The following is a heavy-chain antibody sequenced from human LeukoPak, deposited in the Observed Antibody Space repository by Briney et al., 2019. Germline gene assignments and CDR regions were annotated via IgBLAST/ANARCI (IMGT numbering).Heavy chain of an antibody. CDR3: ARGRVGRYCSGGSCYLVP. J-gene: IGHJ4*02. Sequence: GGSLRLSCAASGFPFNTCDMNWVRQAPGKGLEWVSYISRTGGTIYYADSVKGRFTISRDNTKNSLFLQMNSLRVEDTAVYYCARGRVGRYCSGGSCYLVPWGQGTLVTVSS. CDR1: GFPFNTCD. D-gene: IGHD2-15*01. V-gene: IGHV3-48*03. CDR2: ISRTGGTI.